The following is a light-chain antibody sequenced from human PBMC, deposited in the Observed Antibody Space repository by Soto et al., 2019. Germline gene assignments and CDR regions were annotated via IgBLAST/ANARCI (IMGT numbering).Light chain of an antibody. CDR1: QNVRSGS. J-gene: IGKJ2*01. CDR2: GAS. CDR3: QQYGISPYT. V-gene: IGKV3-20*01. Sequence: EIVLTQSPGTLSSSPGERASLSCRASQNVRSGSFAWYQHKAGQAPMLLIYGASSGATGIPDRFSGSGSGTDFTLTIIRLEPEDFAVYYCQQYGISPYTFGQGTNLQIK.